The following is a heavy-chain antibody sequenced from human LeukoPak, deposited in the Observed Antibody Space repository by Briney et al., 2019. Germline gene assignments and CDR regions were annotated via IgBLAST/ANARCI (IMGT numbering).Heavy chain of an antibody. Sequence: GGSLRLSCAASGFTFSSYAMSWVRQAPGKGLEWVSAISGSGGSTYYADSVKGRFTISIDNSKNTLDLQMNRLRAEDTAVYYCAKGGKPDYDILTGYRTPYYYYGMDVWGQATTVTVSS. CDR3: AKGGKPDYDILTGYRTPYYYYGMDV. D-gene: IGHD3-9*01. CDR1: GFTFSSYA. V-gene: IGHV3-23*01. J-gene: IGHJ6*02. CDR2: ISGSGGST.